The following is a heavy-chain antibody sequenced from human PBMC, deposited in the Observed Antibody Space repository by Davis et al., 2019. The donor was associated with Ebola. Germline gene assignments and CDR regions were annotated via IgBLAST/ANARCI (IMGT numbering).Heavy chain of an antibody. CDR3: AREGIVVPDAFDI. V-gene: IGHV3-7*01. D-gene: IGHD3-22*01. J-gene: IGHJ3*02. CDR1: GFTFSSYW. Sequence: GESLKISCAASGFTFSSYWMSWVRQAPGKGLEWVANIKQDGSEKYYVDSVKGRFTISRDNAKNSLYLQMNSLRAEDTAVYYCAREGIVVPDAFDIWGQGTMVTVSS. CDR2: IKQDGSEK.